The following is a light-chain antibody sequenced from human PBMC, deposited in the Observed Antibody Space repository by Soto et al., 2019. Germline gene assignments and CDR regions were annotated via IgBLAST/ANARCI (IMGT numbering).Light chain of an antibody. J-gene: IGLJ1*01. V-gene: IGLV2-14*01. Sequence: QSVLTQPASVSGSPGQSITISCTGTSSDVGGYNYVSWYQQHPGKAPKLMIYDVSNRPSGVSNRFSGSKSGNMASLTISGLQAEDEADYYCSSYTSSTVFGTGTKVTVL. CDR2: DVS. CDR1: SSDVGGYNY. CDR3: SSYTSSTV.